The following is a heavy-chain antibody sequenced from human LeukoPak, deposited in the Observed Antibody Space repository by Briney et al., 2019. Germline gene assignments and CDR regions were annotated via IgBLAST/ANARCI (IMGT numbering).Heavy chain of an antibody. Sequence: PSQTLSLTCTVSGGSISSGSYYWSWIRQPAGKGLEWVGRIYTSGSTNYNPSLKSRVTMSVDTSKNQFSLKLSSVTAADTAVYYCARVPWYDAFDIWGQGTMVTVSS. V-gene: IGHV4-61*02. D-gene: IGHD6-13*01. CDR1: GGSISSGSYY. CDR3: ARVPWYDAFDI. J-gene: IGHJ3*02. CDR2: IYTSGST.